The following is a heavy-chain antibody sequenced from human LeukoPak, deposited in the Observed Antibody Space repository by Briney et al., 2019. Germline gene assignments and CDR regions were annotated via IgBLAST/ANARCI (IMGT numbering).Heavy chain of an antibody. CDR1: GGTFSSYA. D-gene: IGHD3-3*02. CDR2: FDPEDGET. J-gene: IGHJ6*04. Sequence: GASVKVSCKASGGTFSSYAISWARQAPGKGLEWMGGFDPEDGETIYAQKFQGRVTMTEDTSTDTAYMELSSLRSEDTAVYYCATVKSFSVDVWGKGTTVTVSS. V-gene: IGHV1-24*01. CDR3: ATVKSFSVDV.